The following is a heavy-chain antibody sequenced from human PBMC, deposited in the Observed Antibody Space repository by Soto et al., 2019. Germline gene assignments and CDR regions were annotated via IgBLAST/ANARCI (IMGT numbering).Heavy chain of an antibody. V-gene: IGHV4-59*01. D-gene: IGHD6-19*01. CDR2: IYYSGGT. Sequence: QVQLQESGPGLVKPSETLSLTCTVSGGSISSYYWSWIRQSPGKGLEWIGYIYYSGGTIYNPSLKSRGTISVDTSKNQLSLKLSSVTAADTAVYHCARSSIAVASYYFDYWGQGTLVTVSS. CDR3: ARSSIAVASYYFDY. J-gene: IGHJ4*02. CDR1: GGSISSYY.